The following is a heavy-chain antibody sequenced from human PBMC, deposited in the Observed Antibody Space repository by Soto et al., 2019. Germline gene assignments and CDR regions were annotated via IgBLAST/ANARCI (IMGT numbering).Heavy chain of an antibody. CDR3: ARHFLHDYGDKGYYFDY. V-gene: IGHV4-59*08. D-gene: IGHD4-17*01. CDR2: IYYSGST. Sequence: SETLSLTCTVSGGSISSYYWSWIRQPPGKGLEWIGYIYYSGSTNYNPSLKSRVTISVDTSKNQFSLKLSSVTAADTAVYYCARHFLHDYGDKGYYFDYWGQGTLVTVSS. J-gene: IGHJ4*02. CDR1: GGSISSYY.